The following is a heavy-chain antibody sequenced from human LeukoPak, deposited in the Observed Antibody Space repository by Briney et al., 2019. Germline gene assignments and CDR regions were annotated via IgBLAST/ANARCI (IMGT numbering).Heavy chain of an antibody. J-gene: IGHJ4*02. CDR3: ARSPMTTVTYFDY. CDR2: IYPGDSDT. V-gene: IGHV5-51*01. Sequence: GESLKISCKSSGYSFTSYWIGWVRQMPGKGLEWMGIIYPGDSDTRYSPSFQGQVTISADKSISTAYLQWSSLKASDTAMYYCARSPMTTVTYFDYWGQGTLVTVSS. D-gene: IGHD4-17*01. CDR1: GYSFTSYW.